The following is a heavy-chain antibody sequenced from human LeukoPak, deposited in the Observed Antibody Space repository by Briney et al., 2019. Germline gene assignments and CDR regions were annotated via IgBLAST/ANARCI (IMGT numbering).Heavy chain of an antibody. CDR3: ARDGGGIAADFDY. D-gene: IGHD6-13*01. CDR2: IKQDGSEK. V-gene: IGHV3-7*03. Sequence: GGSLRLSCAASGFTFSSYWMSWVRQAPGKGLEWVANIKQDGSEKYYVDSVKGRFTISRDNAKNSLYLQMNSPRAEDTAVYYCARDGGGIAADFDYWGQGTLVTVSS. J-gene: IGHJ4*02. CDR1: GFTFSSYW.